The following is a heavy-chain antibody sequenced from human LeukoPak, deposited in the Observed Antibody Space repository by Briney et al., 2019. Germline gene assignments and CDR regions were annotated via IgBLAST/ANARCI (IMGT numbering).Heavy chain of an antibody. V-gene: IGHV4-59*01. CDR1: GGSIRNYY. D-gene: IGHD4-17*01. CDR2: MYYNRKP. CDR3: ARGLDYGDSIDY. Sequence: PSETLSLTCSLSGGSIRNYYRRWIRQPPGKGLESIGYMYYNRKPKYNPSFESRVTMSVDTSKNQFSLNLRSVTPADTAVYYCARGLDYGDSIDYWGHGTLVTVSS. J-gene: IGHJ4*01.